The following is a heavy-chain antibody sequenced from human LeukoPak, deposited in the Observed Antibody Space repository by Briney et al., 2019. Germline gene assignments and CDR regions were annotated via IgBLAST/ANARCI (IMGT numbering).Heavy chain of an antibody. CDR1: GYTFTSYG. J-gene: IGHJ6*03. Sequence: ASVKVSCRASGYTFTSYGISWGGQAPGQGVEWMGWTSASNCNTNSAQKLQGRVTMTTDTSTSTAYIELRSLRSDDTAVYYCARGYQLLSYYYYYIDVWGKGTTVTVSS. V-gene: IGHV1-18*01. CDR2: TSASNCNT. D-gene: IGHD2-2*01. CDR3: ARGYQLLSYYYYYIDV.